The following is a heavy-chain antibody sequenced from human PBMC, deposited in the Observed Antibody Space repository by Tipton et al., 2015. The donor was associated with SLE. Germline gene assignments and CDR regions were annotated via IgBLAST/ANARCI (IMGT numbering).Heavy chain of an antibody. CDR2: INHSGST. Sequence: TLSLTCAVYGGSFSGYYWSWIRQPPGKGLEWIGEINHSGSTNYNPSLKSRVTISVDTSKNQFSLKLSSVTAADTAVYYCAIEMSAYDFWSGGDRYYYMDVWGKGTTATVSS. J-gene: IGHJ6*03. CDR3: AIEMSAYDFWSGGDRYYYMDV. D-gene: IGHD3-3*01. CDR1: GGSFSGYY. V-gene: IGHV4-34*01.